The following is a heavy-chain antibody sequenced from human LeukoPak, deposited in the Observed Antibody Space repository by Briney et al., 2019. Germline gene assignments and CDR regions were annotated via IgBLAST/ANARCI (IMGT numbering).Heavy chain of an antibody. D-gene: IGHD3-10*01. CDR3: ARGRQYYIY. CDR2: ISNSGSTI. V-gene: IGHV3-11*01. Sequence: PGGSVRLSCAASGCTFSHYFMSWIRQAPGKGLEWVSSISNSGSTIYYADSVKGRFTISRDNAKNSLYLRMNSLTGEDTAVYYCARGRQYYIYWGQGTQVPVSS. J-gene: IGHJ4*02. CDR1: GCTFSHYF.